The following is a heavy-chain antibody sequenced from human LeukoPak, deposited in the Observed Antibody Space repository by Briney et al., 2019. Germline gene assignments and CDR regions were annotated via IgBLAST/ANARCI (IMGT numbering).Heavy chain of an antibody. CDR1: GFTFSSYA. D-gene: IGHD6-19*01. V-gene: IGHV3-30-3*01. CDR2: ISYDGSNK. Sequence: GRSLRLSCAASGFTFSSYAMHWVRQAPGKGLEWVAVISYDGSNKYYADSVKGRFTISRGNSKNTLYLQMNSLRAEDTAVYYCAREKATGYSSGPPVYWGQGTLVTVSS. CDR3: AREKATGYSSGPPVY. J-gene: IGHJ4*02.